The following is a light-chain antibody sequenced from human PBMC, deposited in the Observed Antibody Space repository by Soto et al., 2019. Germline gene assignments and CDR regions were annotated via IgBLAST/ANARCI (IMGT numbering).Light chain of an antibody. CDR1: QSISSY. CDR2: AAS. Sequence: DIQMTQSPSSLSASDGDIATMTFRASQSISSYLNWYQQKPGKAPKLLIYAASSLQSGVPSRFSGSGSGTEFTLTISSLPPDDFATYYCQQYSTYSTFGQGTKVDIK. CDR3: QQYSTYST. V-gene: IGKV1-39*01. J-gene: IGKJ1*01.